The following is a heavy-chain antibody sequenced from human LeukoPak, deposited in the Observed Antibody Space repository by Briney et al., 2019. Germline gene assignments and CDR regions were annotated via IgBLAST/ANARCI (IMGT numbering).Heavy chain of an antibody. D-gene: IGHD3-3*01. V-gene: IGHV4-30-2*01. CDR1: GGSISSGGYY. Sequence: SETLSLTCTVSGGSISSGGYYWSWIRQPPGKGLEWIGYIYHSGSTYYNPSLKSRVTISVDRSKNQFSLKLSSVTAADTAVYYCARGAYDFWSGYPASTTFDYWGQGTLVTVSS. CDR3: ARGAYDFWSGYPASTTFDY. J-gene: IGHJ4*02. CDR2: IYHSGST.